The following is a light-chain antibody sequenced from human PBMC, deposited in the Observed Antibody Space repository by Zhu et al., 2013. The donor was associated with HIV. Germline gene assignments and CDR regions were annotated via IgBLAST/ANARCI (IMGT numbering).Light chain of an antibody. CDR2: GAS. V-gene: IGKV3-20*01. Sequence: EIVLTQSPGTLSLSPGERATLSCRASQSVSSNYLAWYQQRPGQAPRLLIYGASSRATGIPDRFSGSGSGTDFTLTISKLEPEDFAVYYCQQYATSSLTFGGGTKVEI. CDR1: QSVSSNY. J-gene: IGKJ4*01. CDR3: QQYATSSLT.